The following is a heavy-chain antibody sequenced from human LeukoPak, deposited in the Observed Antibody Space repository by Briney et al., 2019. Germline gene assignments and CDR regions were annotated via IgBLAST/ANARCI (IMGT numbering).Heavy chain of an antibody. CDR3: AKVKGDSSGYSDDYYFDY. CDR2: ISAYSGNT. D-gene: IGHD3-22*01. CDR1: GYTFTSYG. J-gene: IGHJ4*02. Sequence: ASVKVSCKASGYTFTSYGISWMRQAPGQGLEWMGWISAYSGNTNYAQKFQGRVTMTTDTSTSTAYMELRSLRSDDTAVYYCAKVKGDSSGYSDDYYFDYWGQGTLVTVSS. V-gene: IGHV1-18*01.